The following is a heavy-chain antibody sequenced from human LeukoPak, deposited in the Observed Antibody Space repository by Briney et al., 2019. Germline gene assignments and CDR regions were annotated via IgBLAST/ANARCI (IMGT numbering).Heavy chain of an antibody. Sequence: PGGSLRLSCAASGFTFSSYSMNWVRQAPGKGLEWVSSISTSSSYIYYADSVKGRFTISRDNAKNSPYVQMDSLRAEDTAVYYCARDRWLQSQRYFDYWGQGILVTVSS. D-gene: IGHD5-24*01. V-gene: IGHV3-21*01. CDR1: GFTFSSYS. J-gene: IGHJ4*02. CDR3: ARDRWLQSQRYFDY. CDR2: ISTSSSYI.